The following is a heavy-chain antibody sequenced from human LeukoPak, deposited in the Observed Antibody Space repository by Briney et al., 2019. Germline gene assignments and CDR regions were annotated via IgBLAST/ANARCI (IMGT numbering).Heavy chain of an antibody. V-gene: IGHV5-51*01. CDR2: IYPGDSDT. Sequence: GESLKISCRGSGYSFTSYWIGWVRQMPGKGLEWMGIIYPGDSDTRYSPSFQGQVTISADKSISTAYLQWSSLKASDTAMYYCAGHTNSGYDPYDYWGQGTLVTVSS. D-gene: IGHD5-12*01. CDR1: GYSFTSYW. J-gene: IGHJ4*02. CDR3: AGHTNSGYDPYDY.